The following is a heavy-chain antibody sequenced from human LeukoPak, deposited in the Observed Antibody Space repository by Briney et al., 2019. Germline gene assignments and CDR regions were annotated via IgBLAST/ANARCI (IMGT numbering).Heavy chain of an antibody. J-gene: IGHJ4*02. CDR1: GGTFSSYA. Sequence: SVKVSCKASGGTFSSYAISWVLQAPGQGLEWMGGIIPIFGTANYAQKFQGRVTITTDESTSTAYMELSSLRSEDTAVYYCARDPDSVAGGPYFDYWGQGTLVTVSS. V-gene: IGHV1-69*05. D-gene: IGHD6-19*01. CDR2: IIPIFGTA. CDR3: ARDPDSVAGGPYFDY.